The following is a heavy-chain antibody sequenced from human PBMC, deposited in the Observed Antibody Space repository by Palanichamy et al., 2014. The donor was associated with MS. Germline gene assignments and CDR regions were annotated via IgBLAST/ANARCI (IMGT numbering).Heavy chain of an antibody. D-gene: IGHD6-19*01. CDR2: IGTAGDP. V-gene: IGHV3-13*05. CDR1: GFTFGSYN. Sequence: EVQLVESGGGLVQPGGSLRLSCAASGFTFGSYNMHWVRQPTGKGLEWVSGIGTAGDPYYPGSLKGRFTISREDAKNSFYLQMNSLRAGDTAVYYCARASVAGSFDYWGRGTLVTVSS. CDR3: ARASVAGSFDY. J-gene: IGHJ4*02.